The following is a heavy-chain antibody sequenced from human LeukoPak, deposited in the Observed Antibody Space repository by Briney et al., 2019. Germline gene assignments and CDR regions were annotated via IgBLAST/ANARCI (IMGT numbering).Heavy chain of an antibody. CDR3: AREGITMVRGVIIPSQNFDY. CDR2: MNPNSGNT. Sequence: ASAKVSCKASGYTFTSYDINWVRQATGQGLEWMGWMNPNSGNTGYAQKFQGRVTITADESTSTAYMELSSLRSEDTAVYYCAREGITMVRGVIIPSQNFDYWGQGTLVTASS. J-gene: IGHJ4*02. V-gene: IGHV1-8*01. CDR1: GYTFTSYD. D-gene: IGHD3-10*01.